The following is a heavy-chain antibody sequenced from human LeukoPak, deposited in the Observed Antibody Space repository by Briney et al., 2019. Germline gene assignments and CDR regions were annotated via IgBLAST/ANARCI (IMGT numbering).Heavy chain of an antibody. Sequence: PGGSLRLSCAASGYTFNSYWIRWVRQAPGKGLVWVSRINVDGSIRDYADSVKGRFTISRDNAKNTLYPQMNSLRGEDSAVYYCARGKDFWTGYPIYWYFDLWGRGTLVTVSS. CDR2: INVDGSIR. CDR3: ARGKDFWTGYPIYWYFDL. CDR1: GYTFNSYW. V-gene: IGHV3-74*01. D-gene: IGHD3/OR15-3a*01. J-gene: IGHJ2*01.